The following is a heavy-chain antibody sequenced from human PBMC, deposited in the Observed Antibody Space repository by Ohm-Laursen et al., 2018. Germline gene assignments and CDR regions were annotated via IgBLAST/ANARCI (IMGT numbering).Heavy chain of an antibody. CDR3: AKAGSTSGKGKYYFDS. Sequence: SLRLSCSASGFTFSSYAMTWVRQAPGKGLDWVSAISGSGGSTYSADSVKGLFTISRDSSKNTLYLQMNSLRVGDTAIYYCAKAGSTSGKGKYYFDSWGQGTLVTVSS. J-gene: IGHJ4*02. CDR2: ISGSGGST. D-gene: IGHD2-15*01. CDR1: GFTFSSYA. V-gene: IGHV3-23*01.